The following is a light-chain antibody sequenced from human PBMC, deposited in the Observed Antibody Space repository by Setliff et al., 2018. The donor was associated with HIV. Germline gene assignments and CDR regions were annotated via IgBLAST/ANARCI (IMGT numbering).Light chain of an antibody. CDR3: QSYDSTLSGHWV. J-gene: IGLJ3*02. Sequence: ALAQPPSVSGAPGQRVTISCTGSNSNIGAGFDVHWFQQLPGTAPKLLIYGNNNRPSGVPDRFSGSKSGTSASLAITGLRAEDEADYYCQSYDSTLSGHWVFGGGTKVTVL. CDR2: GNN. CDR1: NSNIGAGFD. V-gene: IGLV1-40*01.